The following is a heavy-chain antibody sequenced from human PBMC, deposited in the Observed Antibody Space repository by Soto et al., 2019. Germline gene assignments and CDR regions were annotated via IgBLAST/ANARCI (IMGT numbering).Heavy chain of an antibody. Sequence: SETLSLTCTVSGGSMSRYYWTWIRQPPGKGLEWIGNIHYTGSTNYNPSLKSRVTILLGTSTSQFSLKVSSVTAADTAVYYCARDLTISSTDGPLDPWGHGTLVTVPQ. CDR3: ARDLTISSTDGPLDP. D-gene: IGHD1-1*01. V-gene: IGHV4-59*01. J-gene: IGHJ5*02. CDR2: IHYTGST. CDR1: GGSMSRYY.